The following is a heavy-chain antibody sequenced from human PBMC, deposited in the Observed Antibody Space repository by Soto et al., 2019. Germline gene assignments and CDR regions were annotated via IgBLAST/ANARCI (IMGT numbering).Heavy chain of an antibody. CDR3: ARLYSRGRSDY. CDR2: ISTYNGNT. V-gene: IGHV1-18*01. CDR1: GYTFTSSN. Sequence: QVQLVQSGAEVTKPGASVKVSCKPSGYTFTSSNINWVRQAPGQGLEWMGWISTYNGNTNYAQKLQGRVTMTTDTSPNTVYVELRSLRSDDTAVYYCARLYSRGRSDYWGQGTLVTVSS. J-gene: IGHJ4*02. D-gene: IGHD3-22*01.